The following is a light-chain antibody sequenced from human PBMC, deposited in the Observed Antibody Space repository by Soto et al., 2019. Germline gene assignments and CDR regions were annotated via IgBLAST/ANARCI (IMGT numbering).Light chain of an antibody. CDR2: GAS. CDR3: QEYNTWPWT. CDR1: QSVNNN. J-gene: IGKJ1*01. Sequence: EIVLTQSPATLSVSPGEGATLSCRASQSVNNNLAWYQQKLGQAPRVLIYGASTRATGIPARFTGSGSGTEFILTITSLQSEDSAVYYCQEYNTWPWTFGQGTKVDIK. V-gene: IGKV3-15*01.